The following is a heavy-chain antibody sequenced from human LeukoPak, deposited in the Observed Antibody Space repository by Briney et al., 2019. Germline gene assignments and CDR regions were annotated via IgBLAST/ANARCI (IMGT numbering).Heavy chain of an antibody. CDR1: GGSFSGYY. D-gene: IGHD1-14*01. Sequence: SETLSLTCAVYGGSFSGYYWSWIRQPPGKGLQWIGEINHSGSTNYNPSLKSRVTISVDTSKNQFSLKLSSVTAADTAVYYCARGRYIPLTLWGQGTLVTVSS. J-gene: IGHJ4*02. CDR3: ARGRYIPLTL. V-gene: IGHV4-34*01. CDR2: INHSGST.